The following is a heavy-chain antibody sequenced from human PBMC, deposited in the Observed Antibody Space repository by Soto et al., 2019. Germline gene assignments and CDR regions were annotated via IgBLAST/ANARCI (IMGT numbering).Heavy chain of an antibody. CDR2: IYYSGST. V-gene: IGHV4-31*03. CDR1: GGSISSGGYY. Sequence: PSETLSLTCTVSGGSISSGGYYWSWIRQHPGKGLEWIGYIYYSGSTYYNPSLKSRVTISVDTSKNQFSLKLSSVTAADTAVYYCARAPPLRYFGGWFDPWGQGTLVTVS. CDR3: ARAPPLRYFGGWFDP. D-gene: IGHD3-9*01. J-gene: IGHJ5*02.